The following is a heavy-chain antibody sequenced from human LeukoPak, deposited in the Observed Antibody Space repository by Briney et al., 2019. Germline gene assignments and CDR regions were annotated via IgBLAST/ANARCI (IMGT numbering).Heavy chain of an antibody. CDR3: ASDHLSIAATGMRY. D-gene: IGHD6-13*01. CDR2: VSPYNDDT. V-gene: IGHV1-18*01. J-gene: IGHJ4*02. CDR1: GYTFTNYV. Sequence: VASVKVSCKTSGYTFTNYVITWVRQAPGQGLEWMGWVSPYNDDTNYAQKLQGRVTMTTDTSTTTVYMELRSLRSDDTAVYYCASDHLSIAATGMRYWGQGTLVTVSS.